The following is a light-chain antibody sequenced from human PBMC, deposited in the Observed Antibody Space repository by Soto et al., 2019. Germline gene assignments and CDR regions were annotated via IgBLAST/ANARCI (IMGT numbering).Light chain of an antibody. V-gene: IGLV2-14*01. J-gene: IGLJ7*01. CDR2: DVS. Sequence: QSALTQPASVSGSPGQSITIACTGTSSDVGSYNYVSWYQQYTGKAPKLVIYDVSNRPSGVSYRLSGSKSGNTDSLTISGVQAEEEAVYYFSLYTTRSTHVVFGGGIQLTVL. CDR3: SLYTTRSTHVV. CDR1: SSDVGSYNY.